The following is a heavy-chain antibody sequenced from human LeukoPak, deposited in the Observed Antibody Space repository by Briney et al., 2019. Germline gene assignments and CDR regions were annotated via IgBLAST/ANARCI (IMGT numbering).Heavy chain of an antibody. D-gene: IGHD3-10*01. J-gene: IGHJ4*02. V-gene: IGHV4-39*07. CDR2: IYYSGST. Sequence: SQTLSLTCTVSGGSISSGDYYWSWIRQPPGKGLEWIGSIYYSGSTYYNPSLKSRVTISVDTSKNQFSLKLSSVTAADTAVYYCARDTRPYSYGSGSPIDYWGQGTLVTVSS. CDR3: ARDTRPYSYGSGSPIDY. CDR1: GGSISSGDYY.